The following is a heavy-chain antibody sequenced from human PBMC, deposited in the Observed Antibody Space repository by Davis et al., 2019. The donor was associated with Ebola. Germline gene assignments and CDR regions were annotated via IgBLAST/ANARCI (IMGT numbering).Heavy chain of an antibody. CDR3: ARVYSGFDDYLET. D-gene: IGHD5-12*01. Sequence: AASVKVSCKASGGTFSSSTVCWVRQAPGQGLEWMGRIIPVLGIANYAKKFQGRVTITADKSTTAVYMDLSSLTFEDTAMYYCARVYSGFDDYLETWGQGTPVTVSS. V-gene: IGHV1-69*02. J-gene: IGHJ5*02. CDR1: GGTFSSST. CDR2: IIPVLGIA.